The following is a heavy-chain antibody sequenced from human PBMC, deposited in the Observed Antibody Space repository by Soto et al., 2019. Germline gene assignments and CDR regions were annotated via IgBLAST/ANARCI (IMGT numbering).Heavy chain of an antibody. CDR1: GFSISSGGYS. Sequence: TLSLTCAFSGFSISSGGYSWSWIRQPPGKGLEWIGYIYHSGSTYYNPSLKSRVTISVDRSKNQFSLKLTSVTAADTAVYYCARDPAPWGQGTLVTVSS. J-gene: IGHJ5*02. V-gene: IGHV4-30-2*01. CDR2: IYHSGST. CDR3: ARDPAP.